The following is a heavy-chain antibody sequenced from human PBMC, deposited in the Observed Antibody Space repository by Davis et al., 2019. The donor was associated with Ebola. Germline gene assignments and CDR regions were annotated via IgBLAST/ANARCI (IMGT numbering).Heavy chain of an antibody. CDR1: GGSFSGYY. CDR2: IKHSGST. CDR3: ARGRLAAAGRADNWFDP. V-gene: IGHV4-34*01. D-gene: IGHD6-13*01. J-gene: IGHJ5*02. Sequence: SDTLSLTCAVHGGSFSGYYWSWIRQPPGKGLEWIGEIKHSGSTNYNPSLKSRVSISVDTSKNQFSLKLSSVTAADTAVYYCARGRLAAAGRADNWFDPWGQGTLVTVSS.